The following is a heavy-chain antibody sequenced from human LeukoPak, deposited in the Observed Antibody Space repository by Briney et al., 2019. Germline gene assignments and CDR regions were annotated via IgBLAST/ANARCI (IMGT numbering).Heavy chain of an antibody. V-gene: IGHV3-7*01. CDR2: IKQDGSEE. CDR3: ARDTTVTTGGFDY. D-gene: IGHD4-17*01. CDR1: GFTFSSYW. J-gene: IGHJ4*02. Sequence: GGSLRLSCAASGFTFSSYWMSWVRQAPGKGLEWVANIKQDGSEEYYVDSVKGRFTISRDNAKNSLYLQMNSLRAEDTAVYYCARDTTVTTGGFDYWGQGTLVTVSS.